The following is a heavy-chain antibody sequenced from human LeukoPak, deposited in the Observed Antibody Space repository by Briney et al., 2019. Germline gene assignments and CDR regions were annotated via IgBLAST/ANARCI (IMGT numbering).Heavy chain of an antibody. CDR3: ARATVVPAAEFDY. CDR2: IYPGDSDT. D-gene: IGHD2-2*01. V-gene: IGHV5-51*01. J-gene: IGHJ4*02. CDR1: GYSFTSYW. Sequence: GESLKISCKGSGYSFTSYWIGWVRQMPGKGLEWMGIIYPGDSDTRYSPSFQGQVTISADKSISTAYLQWSSLKASDTAVYYCARATVVPAAEFDYWGQGTLVTVSS.